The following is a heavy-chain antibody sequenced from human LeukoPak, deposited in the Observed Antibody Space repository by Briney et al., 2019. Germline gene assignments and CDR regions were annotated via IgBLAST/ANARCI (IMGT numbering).Heavy chain of an antibody. V-gene: IGHV4-59*01. CDR3: ATERMGPNDAFDI. Sequence: SETLSLTCTVSGGSISSYYWSWIRQPPGKGLEWIGYIYYSGSTNYNPSLKSRVTISVDTSKNQFSLKLSSVTAADTAVYYCATERMGPNDAFDIWGQGTMVTVSS. D-gene: IGHD1-1*01. J-gene: IGHJ3*02. CDR2: IYYSGST. CDR1: GGSISSYY.